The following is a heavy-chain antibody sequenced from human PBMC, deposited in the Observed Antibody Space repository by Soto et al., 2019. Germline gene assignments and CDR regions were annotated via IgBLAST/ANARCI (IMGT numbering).Heavy chain of an antibody. CDR1: GYXFTSYW. CDR3: ARGGRGYRYGYGY. D-gene: IGHD5-18*01. V-gene: IGHV5-51*01. CDR2: IYPGDSDT. Sequence: EXLKISCKCSGYXFTSYWVVWVRQMPGKGLEWMGIIYPGDSDTRYSPSLQGQVTISADKSISTAYLQWSSLKASDTAMYYCARGGRGYRYGYGYWGQGTLVTVSS. J-gene: IGHJ4*02.